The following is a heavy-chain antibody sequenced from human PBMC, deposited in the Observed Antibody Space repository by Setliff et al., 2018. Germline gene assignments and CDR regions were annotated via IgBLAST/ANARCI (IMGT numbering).Heavy chain of an antibody. D-gene: IGHD3-10*01. J-gene: IGHJ4*02. Sequence: SETLSLTCTVSGDSISNYFWNWIRQPAGKGLEWIGRIYVTESTKYNPTLKSRVTLSIDTSKNQFSLKLSSVTAADAALYYCAASRAYTGAVEEWFLPKTFDFWGQGSPVTVS. V-gene: IGHV4-4*07. CDR2: IYVTEST. CDR1: GDSISNYF. CDR3: AASRAYTGAVEEWFLPKTFDF.